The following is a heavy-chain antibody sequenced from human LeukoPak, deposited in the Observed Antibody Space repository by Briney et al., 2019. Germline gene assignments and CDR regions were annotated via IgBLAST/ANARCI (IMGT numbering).Heavy chain of an antibody. Sequence: SETLSLTCSVTGGSISSYYWSWIRQPPGKGLEWIGYMHYSGSTAYNPSLKSRVTISVDTSKNQFSLKLSSVTAADTAVYYCARVTMVRGVIFWFDPWGQGTLVTVSS. V-gene: IGHV4-59*01. CDR3: ARVTMVRGVIFWFDP. D-gene: IGHD3-10*01. CDR2: MHYSGST. J-gene: IGHJ5*02. CDR1: GGSISSYY.